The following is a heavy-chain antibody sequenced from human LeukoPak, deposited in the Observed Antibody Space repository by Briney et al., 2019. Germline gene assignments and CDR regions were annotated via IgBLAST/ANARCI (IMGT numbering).Heavy chain of an antibody. CDR3: AKAQDTAMALDY. V-gene: IGHV3-33*06. D-gene: IGHD5-18*01. J-gene: IGHJ4*02. Sequence: GGSLRLSCAASGFTISSYGMHWVRQAPGKGLEWVAVIWYDGSNKYYADSVKGRFTISRDNSKNTLYMQMNSLRAEDTAAYYCAKAQDTAMALDYWGQGTLVTVSS. CDR2: IWYDGSNK. CDR1: GFTISSYG.